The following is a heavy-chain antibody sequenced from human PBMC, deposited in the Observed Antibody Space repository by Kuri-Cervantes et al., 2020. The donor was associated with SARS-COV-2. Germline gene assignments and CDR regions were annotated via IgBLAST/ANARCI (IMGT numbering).Heavy chain of an antibody. J-gene: IGHJ4*02. CDR1: GFTFSSYG. Sequence: GESLKISCAASGFTFSSYGMHWVRQAPGKGLEWVALIHYDGTNTYYAVSVRGRFTISRDNLNNILYLHMNSLRTEDTAVYFCAKDLRTPGAGPDYWGQGTLVPSPQ. D-gene: IGHD2-8*02. CDR2: IHYDGTNT. V-gene: IGHV3-30*02. CDR3: AKDLRTPGAGPDY.